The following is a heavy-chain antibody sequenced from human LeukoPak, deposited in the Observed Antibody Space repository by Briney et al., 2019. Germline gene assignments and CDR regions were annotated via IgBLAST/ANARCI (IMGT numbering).Heavy chain of an antibody. Sequence: KSGGSLRLSCAASGFTFSSYSMNWVRQAPGKGLEWVSSISTSSSYIYYADSVKGRFTISRHNAKNSLYLQMNSLRAEDTAVYFCARGYGYCSGGSCSVDAFDIWGQGTMVTVSS. V-gene: IGHV3-21*01. CDR2: ISTSSSYI. CDR1: GFTFSSYS. J-gene: IGHJ3*02. D-gene: IGHD2-15*01. CDR3: ARGYGYCSGGSCSVDAFDI.